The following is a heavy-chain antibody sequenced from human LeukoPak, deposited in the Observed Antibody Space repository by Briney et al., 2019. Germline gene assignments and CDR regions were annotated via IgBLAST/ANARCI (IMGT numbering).Heavy chain of an antibody. V-gene: IGHV1-2*02. J-gene: IGHJ4*02. Sequence: ASVKVSCKSSGYTFTGYYMHWVRQAPGQGLEWMGWINPNSGGTNYAQKFQGRVTMTRDTSISTAYMELSRLRSDDTAVYYCAREDRRVAHKGIDYWGQGTLVTVSS. D-gene: IGHD1-14*01. CDR3: AREDRRVAHKGIDY. CDR1: GYTFTGYY. CDR2: INPNSGGT.